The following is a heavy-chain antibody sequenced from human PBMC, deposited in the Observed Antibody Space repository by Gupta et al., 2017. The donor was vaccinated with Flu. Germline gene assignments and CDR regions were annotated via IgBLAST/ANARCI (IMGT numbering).Heavy chain of an antibody. CDR2: IIPILGTA. D-gene: IGHD2-15*01. Sequence: QVQLVQSGAAVQKPGSSVKVSCKASGGTFSSHDISWVRQAPGQGLEWMGGIIPILGTANYAQKFQGSVTFTADKSTSTAYMELSSLRSEDTAVYYCAGVDTPDYYYYYYMDVWGKGTTVTVSS. J-gene: IGHJ6*03. CDR3: AGVDTPDYYYYYYMDV. CDR1: GGTFSSHD. V-gene: IGHV1-69*06.